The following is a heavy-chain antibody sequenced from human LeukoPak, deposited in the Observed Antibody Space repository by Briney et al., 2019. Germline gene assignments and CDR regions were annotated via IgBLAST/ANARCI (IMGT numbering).Heavy chain of an antibody. D-gene: IGHD1-26*01. CDR1: GYTFANYW. J-gene: IGHJ4*02. Sequence: GEPLKIPCQGPGYTFANYWIGWVRKIHGKGLEWMGIIYTGDSDTRYSPSFQGQVTISAVKSISTAYLQWSSLKASDTAMYYCARSLVGATTQTFYYWGQGTRVTVSS. V-gene: IGHV5-51*01. CDR3: ARSLVGATTQTFYY. CDR2: IYTGDSDT.